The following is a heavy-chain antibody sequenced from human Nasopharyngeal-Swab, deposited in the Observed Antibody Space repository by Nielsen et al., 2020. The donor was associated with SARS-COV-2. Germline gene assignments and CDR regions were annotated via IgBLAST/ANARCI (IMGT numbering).Heavy chain of an antibody. CDR3: ARPQCRGGGDCHYYFDY. CDR2: ISSSGITI. J-gene: IGHJ4*02. V-gene: IGHV3-48*04. CDR1: GFTFSSYA. Sequence: GESLKISCAASGFTFSSYAMSWVRQAPGKGLEWVSYISSSGITIYYADSVKGRFTISRDNAKNSLYLQMNSLRAEDTAVYYCARPQCRGGGDCHYYFDYWGQGTLVTVSS. D-gene: IGHD2-21*02.